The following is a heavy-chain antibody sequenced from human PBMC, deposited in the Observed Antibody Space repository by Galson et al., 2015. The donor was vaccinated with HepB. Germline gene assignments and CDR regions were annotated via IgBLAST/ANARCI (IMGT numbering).Heavy chain of an antibody. CDR2: INIDGRST. D-gene: IGHD3-10*01. Sequence: SLRLSCAASGFTFSNYWMHWVRQAPGKGLVWVSRINIDGRSTSYADSVKGRFTISRDNAKNTLYLQMNSLRAEDTAVYYCARGKESYYGSGTPCDPWGQGTLVTVSS. V-gene: IGHV3-74*01. CDR1: GFTFSNYW. J-gene: IGHJ5*02. CDR3: ARGKESYYGSGTPCDP.